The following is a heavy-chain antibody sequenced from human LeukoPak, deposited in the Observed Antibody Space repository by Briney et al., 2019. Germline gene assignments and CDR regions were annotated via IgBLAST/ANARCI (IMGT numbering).Heavy chain of an antibody. D-gene: IGHD3-10*01. V-gene: IGHV3-9*01. CDR2: ISWNSDSI. Sequence: HPGRSLRLSCAASGFTFDDYAMHWVRQAPGKGLEWVSGISWNSDSIDYADSVKGRFTISRDNAKNSLYPQMNSLRPEDTALYYCAKDKEYGSESYYGFDYWGQGTLVTVSS. CDR3: AKDKEYGSESYYGFDY. CDR1: GFTFDDYA. J-gene: IGHJ4*02.